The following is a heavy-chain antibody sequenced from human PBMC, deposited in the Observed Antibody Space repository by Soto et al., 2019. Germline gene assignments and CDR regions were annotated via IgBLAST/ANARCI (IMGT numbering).Heavy chain of an antibody. Sequence: EVQLVESGGGLVQPGGSLRLSCAASGFNFNNYAMHCVRQSPGKGLEWVSGINWNSGRIVYADSLKGRFTISRDNAKNALYLQMNSLRPEDTALYYCAKGGNLHYVFLRDYLVQGTLVTVSS. J-gene: IGHJ4*02. CDR1: GFNFNNYA. CDR2: INWNSGRI. CDR3: AKGGNLHYVFLRDY. D-gene: IGHD3-3*01. V-gene: IGHV3-9*01.